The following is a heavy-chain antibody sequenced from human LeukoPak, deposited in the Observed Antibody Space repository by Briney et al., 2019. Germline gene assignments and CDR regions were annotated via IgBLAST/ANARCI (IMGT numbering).Heavy chain of an antibody. D-gene: IGHD2-21*02. Sequence: ASVKVSCKPSGYTFTSYYMHWVRQAPGQGLEWVGIINPSDGTTRYAQKFQGRVTMTRDMSTRTVYMELSTLRSDDTAVYCCARDNCGGDCHFDYWGQGTLVTVSS. CDR1: GYTFTSYY. CDR2: INPSDGTT. CDR3: ARDNCGGDCHFDY. V-gene: IGHV1-46*01. J-gene: IGHJ4*02.